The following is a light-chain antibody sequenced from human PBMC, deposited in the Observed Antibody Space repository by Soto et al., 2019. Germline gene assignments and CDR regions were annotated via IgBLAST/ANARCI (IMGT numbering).Light chain of an antibody. CDR2: GAS. J-gene: IGKJ1*01. V-gene: IGKV1-6*01. CDR3: LQYINYPWT. CDR1: QCIANA. Sequence: AIQMTQSPAPLSASVGDRVTISCRASQCIANASAWSQHNTAKPPKVLIYGASNLQSGVPPRFSGSGSGTAFTLAISSLQPEDSATYYCLQYINYPWTFGQGTKVDIK.